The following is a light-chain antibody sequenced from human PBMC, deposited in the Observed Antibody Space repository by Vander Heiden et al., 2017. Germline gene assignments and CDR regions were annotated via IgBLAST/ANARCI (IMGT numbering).Light chain of an antibody. Sequence: EIVLTTPPATPSVSPGESTTLTSRASQSVSSNLACYQQKPGQDPRLLIYGASTRATGIPARFSGSGSGTEVTLTISSLQSEDFAVYYCQQYNNWHPWTFGQGTKVEIK. V-gene: IGKV3-15*01. CDR3: QQYNNWHPWT. J-gene: IGKJ1*01. CDR2: GAS. CDR1: QSVSSN.